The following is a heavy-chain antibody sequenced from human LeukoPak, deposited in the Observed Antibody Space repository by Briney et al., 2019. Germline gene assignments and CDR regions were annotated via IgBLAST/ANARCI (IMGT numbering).Heavy chain of an antibody. V-gene: IGHV4-34*01. CDR3: GRVSPDCSGGSCYGWVDY. D-gene: IGHD2-15*01. Sequence: SETLSLTCAVYGGSFSGYYWSWIRQPPGKGLEWIGEINHSGSTNYNPSLKSRVTISVDTSKNQFSLKLSSVTAADTAVYYCGRVSPDCSGGSCYGWVDYWGQGTLVTVSS. CDR1: GGSFSGYY. J-gene: IGHJ4*02. CDR2: INHSGST.